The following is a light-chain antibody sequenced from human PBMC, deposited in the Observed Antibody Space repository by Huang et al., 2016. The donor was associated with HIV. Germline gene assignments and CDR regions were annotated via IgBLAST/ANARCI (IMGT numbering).Light chain of an antibody. J-gene: IGKJ1*01. Sequence: DIQMTQSPSSLSASVGDSVTITCRASQTISSSLNWYQQKPGKAPKVLIYAASSSQSGVPSRFSGGGSGTDFTLTISNLQPEDFAIYYCQQSYNALRTFGQGTRVEI. CDR2: AAS. CDR3: QQSYNALRT. V-gene: IGKV1-39*01. CDR1: QTISSS.